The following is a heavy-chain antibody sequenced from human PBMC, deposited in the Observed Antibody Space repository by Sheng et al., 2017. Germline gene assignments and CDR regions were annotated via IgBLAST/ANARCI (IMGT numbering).Heavy chain of an antibody. Sequence: QVQLQQWGAGLLKPSETLSLTCAVYGGSFSGYYWSWIRQPPGKGLEWIGEINHSGSTNYNPSLKSRVTISVDTSKNQFSLKLSSVTAADTAVYYCARGSLFAPITIILTGYVSFDIVGPRDKWSPSL. CDR3: ARGSLFAPITIILTGYVSFDI. D-gene: IGHD3-9*01. V-gene: IGHV4-34*01. CDR2: INHSGST. J-gene: IGHJ3*02. CDR1: GGSFSGYY.